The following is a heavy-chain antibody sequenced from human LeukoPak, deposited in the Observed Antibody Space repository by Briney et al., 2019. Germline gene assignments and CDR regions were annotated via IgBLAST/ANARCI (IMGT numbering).Heavy chain of an antibody. D-gene: IGHD3-16*01. V-gene: IGHV3-33*01. J-gene: IGHJ5*02. CDR1: GFMFSDYG. Sequence: GRSLRLSCAASGFMFSDYGMHWVRQAPGKGLEWVAVIWNNGNNRYADSVRGRFTISRDDSKSTLYLQMDSLRVDDTAVYYCARLIREMVGDNWFDPWGQGTLVTVSS. CDR2: IWNNGNNR. CDR3: ARLIREMVGDNWFDP.